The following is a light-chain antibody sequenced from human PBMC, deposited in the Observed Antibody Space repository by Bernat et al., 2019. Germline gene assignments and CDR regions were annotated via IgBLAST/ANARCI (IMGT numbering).Light chain of an antibody. J-gene: IGKJ5*01. V-gene: IGKV1-9*01. CDR3: QQRDSYPIT. Sequence: DIQLTQSPPFLSASVVDRVTITCRASQVIGTYLAWYQQKPGKAPNLLIYGASTLQTGVPSRFSGSGSGTDFTLTISSLRPDEFATYHFQQRDSYPITVGQEARLVIK. CDR2: GAS. CDR1: QVIGTY.